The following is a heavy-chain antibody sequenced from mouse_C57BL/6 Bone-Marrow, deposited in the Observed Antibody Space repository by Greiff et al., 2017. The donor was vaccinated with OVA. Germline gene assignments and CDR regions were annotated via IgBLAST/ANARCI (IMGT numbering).Heavy chain of an antibody. CDR1: GYAFSSYW. V-gene: IGHV1-80*01. CDR2: IYPGDGDT. D-gene: IGHD1-1*01. Sequence: QVQLKESGAELVKPGASVKISCKASGYAFSSYWMNWVKQRPGKGLEWIGQIYPGDGDTNYNGKFKGKATLTADKSSSTAYMQLSSLTSEDSAVYFCAREAYYRCTYWGQGTLVTVSA. CDR3: AREAYYRCTY. J-gene: IGHJ3*01.